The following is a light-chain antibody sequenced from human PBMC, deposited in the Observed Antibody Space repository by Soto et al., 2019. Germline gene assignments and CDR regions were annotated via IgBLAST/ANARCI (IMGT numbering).Light chain of an antibody. CDR3: QQAINFPLT. J-gene: IGKJ4*01. V-gene: IGKV1-12*01. Sequence: DIQMTQSPSSVSASVGDRVTITCRASQGVSRWLAWDQQKPGKAPNRLIYAASTLQSGVPSRFSGSGSATDFTLTISSLQPEDIATYYCQQAINFPLTFGGGTKVEMK. CDR2: AAS. CDR1: QGVSRW.